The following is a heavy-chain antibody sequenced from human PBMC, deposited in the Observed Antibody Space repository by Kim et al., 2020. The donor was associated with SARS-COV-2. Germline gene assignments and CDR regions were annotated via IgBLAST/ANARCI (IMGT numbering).Heavy chain of an antibody. CDR3: AREDCSGGSCYDDYYYYYGMDV. D-gene: IGHD2-15*01. Sequence: ASVKVSCKASGYTFTSYAMNWVRQAPGQGLEWMGWINTNTGNPTYAQGFTGRFVFSLDTSVSTAYLQISSLKAEDTAVYYCAREDCSGGSCYDDYYYYYGMDVSGQGTTVTVSS. CDR1: GYTFTSYA. CDR2: INTNTGNP. J-gene: IGHJ6*02. V-gene: IGHV7-4-1*02.